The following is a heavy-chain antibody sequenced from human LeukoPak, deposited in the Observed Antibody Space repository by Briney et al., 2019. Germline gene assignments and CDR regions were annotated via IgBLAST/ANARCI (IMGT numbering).Heavy chain of an antibody. CDR2: INHSGST. V-gene: IGHV4-34*01. Sequence: SETLSLTCAVYGGSFSGYYWSWIRQPPGKGLEWLGEINHSGSTNYNPSLKSRLIISVDASKNQFSLMLSSVTAADTAVYYCARGLFLWAGTARTYYFDYWGQGTLVTVSS. CDR3: ARGLFLWAGTARTYYFDY. D-gene: IGHD5-18*01. J-gene: IGHJ4*02. CDR1: GGSFSGYY.